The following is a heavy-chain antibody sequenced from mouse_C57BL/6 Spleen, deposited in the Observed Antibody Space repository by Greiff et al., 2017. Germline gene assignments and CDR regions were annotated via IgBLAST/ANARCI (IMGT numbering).Heavy chain of an antibody. CDR3: ARGGLTTVVATNFDV. D-gene: IGHD1-1*01. CDR1: GYTFTSYD. J-gene: IGHJ1*03. V-gene: IGHV1-85*01. CDR2: IYPRDGST. Sequence: QVHVKQSGPELVKPGASVKLSCKASGYTFTSYDINWVKQRPGQGLEWIGWIYPRDGSTKYNEKFKGKATLTVDTSSSTAYMELHSLTSEDSAVYFCARGGLTTVVATNFDVWGTGTTVTVSS.